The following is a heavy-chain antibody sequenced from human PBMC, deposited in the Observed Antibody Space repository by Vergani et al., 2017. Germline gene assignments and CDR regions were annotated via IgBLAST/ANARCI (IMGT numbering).Heavy chain of an antibody. J-gene: IGHJ5*02. CDR2: IYYSGST. Sequence: QVQLQESGPGLVKPSETLSLTCTVSGGSISSYYWSWIRQPPGKGLEWIGYIYYSGSTNYNPSLKSRVTISVDTSKNQFSLKLSSVTAADTAVYYCARGPLVPAAGVWFDPWGQGTLVTVSS. V-gene: IGHV4-59*01. CDR3: ARGPLVPAAGVWFDP. CDR1: GGSISSYY. D-gene: IGHD2-2*01.